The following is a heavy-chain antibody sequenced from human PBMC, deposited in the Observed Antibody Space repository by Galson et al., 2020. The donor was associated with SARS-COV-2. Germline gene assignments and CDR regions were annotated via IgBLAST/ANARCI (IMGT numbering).Heavy chain of an antibody. Sequence: SETLSLTCTVSGGSISSYYWSWIRQPPGKGLEWIGYIYYSGSTNYNPSLKSRVTIIVDTSKNQFSLKLSSVTAADTAVYYCALDGYNHDLFDPWGQGTLVSVSS. V-gene: IGHV4-59*01. J-gene: IGHJ5*02. D-gene: IGHD5-12*01. CDR3: ALDGYNHDLFDP. CDR1: GGSISSYY. CDR2: IYYSGST.